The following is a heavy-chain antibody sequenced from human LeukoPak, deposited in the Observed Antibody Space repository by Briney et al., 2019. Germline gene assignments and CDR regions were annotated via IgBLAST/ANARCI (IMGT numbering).Heavy chain of an antibody. CDR2: IRYDGSNK. Sequence: GGSLRLSCATSGFTFSAYGMHWVRQAPVKGLEWVAFIRYDGSNKCYPDSVRGRFTVSRDNSKNTLYLQMNSLRAEDTAVYYCASSPYGEWPAWGQGTLVTVSS. D-gene: IGHD3-10*01. J-gene: IGHJ5*02. V-gene: IGHV3-30*02. CDR1: GFTFSAYG. CDR3: ASSPYGEWPA.